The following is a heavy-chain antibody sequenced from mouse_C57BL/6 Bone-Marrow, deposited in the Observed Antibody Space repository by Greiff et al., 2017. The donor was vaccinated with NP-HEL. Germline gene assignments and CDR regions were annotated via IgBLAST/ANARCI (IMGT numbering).Heavy chain of an antibody. Sequence: EVKLQESGAELVRPGASVKLSCTASGFNIKDDYMHWVKQRPEQGLEWIGWIDPENGDTEYASKFQGKATITADTSSNTAYLQLSSLTSEDTAVYYCTRAGTGYWGQGTTLTVSS. CDR2: IDPENGDT. CDR3: TRAGTGY. CDR1: GFNIKDDY. D-gene: IGHD4-1*01. J-gene: IGHJ2*01. V-gene: IGHV14-4*01.